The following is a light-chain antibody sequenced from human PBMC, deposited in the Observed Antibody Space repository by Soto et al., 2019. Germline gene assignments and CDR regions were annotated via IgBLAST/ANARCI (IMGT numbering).Light chain of an antibody. CDR1: SSDVGGYNY. J-gene: IGLJ2*01. V-gene: IGLV2-11*01. Sequence: QSALTQPRSVSGSPGQSVTISCTGTSSDVGGYNYVSWYQQHPGKAPKLMIYDVSKRPSGVPDRFSGSKSGNTASLTISGIQAEDEADYYCCSYAGSYTFAVVFGGGTKVTVL. CDR2: DVS. CDR3: CSYAGSYTFAVV.